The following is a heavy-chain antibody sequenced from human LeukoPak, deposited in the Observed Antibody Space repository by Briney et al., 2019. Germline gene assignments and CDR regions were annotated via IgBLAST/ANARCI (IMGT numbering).Heavy chain of an antibody. V-gene: IGHV4-34*01. CDR1: GGSFSGYY. CDR2: INHSGST. Sequence: SETLSLTCAVYGGSFSGYYWSWIRQPPGKGLEWIGEINHSGSTNYNPSLKSRVTISVDTSKNQLSLKLSSVTAADTAVYYCARSTVATNRYFDYWGQGTLVTVSS. CDR3: ARSTVATNRYFDY. J-gene: IGHJ4*02. D-gene: IGHD5-12*01.